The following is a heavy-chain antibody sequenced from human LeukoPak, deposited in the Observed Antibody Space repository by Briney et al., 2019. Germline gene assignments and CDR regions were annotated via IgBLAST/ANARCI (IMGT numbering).Heavy chain of an antibody. V-gene: IGHV1-18*01. Sequence: ASVKVSCKTSGYTFTSYGISWVRQAPGQGLEWMGWISTYNGNTNYAQKLQGRVTMTTDTSTSTAYMELRSLRSDDTAVYYCARDLHRVVVRGVPHYYYYMDVWGKGTTATIPS. CDR1: GYTFTSYG. D-gene: IGHD3-10*01. CDR3: ARDLHRVVVRGVPHYYYYMDV. J-gene: IGHJ6*03. CDR2: ISTYNGNT.